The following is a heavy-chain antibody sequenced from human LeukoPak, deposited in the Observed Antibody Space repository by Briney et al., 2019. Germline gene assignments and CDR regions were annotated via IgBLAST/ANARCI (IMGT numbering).Heavy chain of an antibody. CDR2: IYSGGST. V-gene: IGHV3-53*04. D-gene: IGHD3-10*01. Sequence: GGSLRLSCAASGFTVSSNYMSWVRQAPGEGLEWVSVIYSGGSTYYADSVKGRFTISRHNSKNTLYLQMNSLRAEDTAVYYCARGPYYYGPPGAFDIWGQGTMVTVSS. J-gene: IGHJ3*02. CDR3: ARGPYYYGPPGAFDI. CDR1: GFTVSSNY.